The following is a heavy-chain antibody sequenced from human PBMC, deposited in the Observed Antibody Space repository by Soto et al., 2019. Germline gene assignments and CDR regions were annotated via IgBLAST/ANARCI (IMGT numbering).Heavy chain of an antibody. D-gene: IGHD2-2*01. Sequence: QAQLVQSGGEMKKAGASVKVSCKASGYTFTTYGITWVRQAPGQGLDWMGWINPLKGDTKSAANFQDRVTMTTDTSTRTAYMELRRLRSADTAVYYCARVKVPAAVLGAVDVWCQGTLVTVSS. CDR3: ARVKVPAAVLGAVDV. CDR2: INPLKGDT. V-gene: IGHV1-18*01. CDR1: GYTFTTYG. J-gene: IGHJ3*01.